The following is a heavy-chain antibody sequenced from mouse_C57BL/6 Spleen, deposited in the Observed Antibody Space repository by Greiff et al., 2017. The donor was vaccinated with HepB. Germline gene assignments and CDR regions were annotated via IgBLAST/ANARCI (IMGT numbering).Heavy chain of an antibody. CDR2: ILPGSGST. V-gene: IGHV1-9*01. Sequence: VQLQQSGAELMKPGASVKLSCKAPGYTFTGYWIEWVKQRPGHGLEWIGEILPGSGSTNYNEKFKGKATFTADTSSNTAYMQLSSLTTEDSAIYYCARWDGYYVGARFAYWGQGTLVTVSA. D-gene: IGHD2-3*01. CDR3: ARWDGYYVGARFAY. J-gene: IGHJ3*01. CDR1: GYTFTGYW.